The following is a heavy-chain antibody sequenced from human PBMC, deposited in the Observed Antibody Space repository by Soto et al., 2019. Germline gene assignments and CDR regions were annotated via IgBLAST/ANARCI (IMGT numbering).Heavy chain of an antibody. D-gene: IGHD2-21*02. J-gene: IGHJ4*02. CDR3: AKDRPAFCGGDCHYLGY. CDR1: GFTFSSYD. CDR2: MTYDGTTK. Sequence: QVQLVESGGGVVQPGRSLRLSCAASGFTFSSYDMHWVRRAPGKGLEWVSVMTYDGTTKYYADSVKGRFAISRDNSKNTLYLQMNSLGVEDTAVYYGAKDRPAFCGGDCHYLGYWGQGSLVSVSS. V-gene: IGHV3-30*18.